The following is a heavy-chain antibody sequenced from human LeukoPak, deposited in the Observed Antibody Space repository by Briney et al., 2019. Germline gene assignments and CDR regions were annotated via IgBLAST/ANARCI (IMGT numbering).Heavy chain of an antibody. CDR2: ISGSGGST. J-gene: IGHJ5*02. CDR1: GFTFSSYA. CDR3: AKDKARIVVVTAGYWFDP. Sequence: SGGSLRLSCAASGFTFSSYAMSWVRQAPGKGLEWVLAISGSGGSTYYADSVKGRFTISRDNSKNTLYLQMNSLRAEDTAVYYCAKDKARIVVVTAGYWFDPWGQGTLVTVSS. V-gene: IGHV3-23*01. D-gene: IGHD2-21*02.